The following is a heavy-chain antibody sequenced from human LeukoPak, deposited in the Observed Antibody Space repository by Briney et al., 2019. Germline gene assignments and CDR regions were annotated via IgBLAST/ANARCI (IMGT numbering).Heavy chain of an antibody. V-gene: IGHV3-7*03. J-gene: IGHJ4*02. Sequence: GGSLRLSCAASGFTFSRHWMTWVRQAPGKGLEWVANIKHDGSEKNYVDSVKGRFTISRDNAKNSLYLQMNSLRAEDTAVYYCAKEIDYWGQGTLVTVSS. CDR1: GFTFSRHW. CDR3: AKEIDY. CDR2: IKHDGSEK.